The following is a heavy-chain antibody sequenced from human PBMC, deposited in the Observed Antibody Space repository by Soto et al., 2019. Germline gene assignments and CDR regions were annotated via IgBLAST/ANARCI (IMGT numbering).Heavy chain of an antibody. J-gene: IGHJ4*02. Sequence: EVQLLESGGGLVQPGGSLRLSCAASEFTFSSYAMSWVRQAPGKGLEWVSAISGSGGSTYYADSVKGRFTISRDNSKNTLYLQMNSLRAEDTAVYYCAKSNDYGDYESLDYWGQGTLVTVSS. D-gene: IGHD4-17*01. V-gene: IGHV3-23*01. CDR1: EFTFSSYA. CDR2: ISGSGGST. CDR3: AKSNDYGDYESLDY.